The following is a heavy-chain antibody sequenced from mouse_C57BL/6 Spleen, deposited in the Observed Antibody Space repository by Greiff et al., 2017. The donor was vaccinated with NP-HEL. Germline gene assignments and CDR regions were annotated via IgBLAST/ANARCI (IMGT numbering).Heavy chain of an antibody. D-gene: IGHD1-1*01. CDR1: GFTFSDYY. J-gene: IGHJ4*01. Sequence: DVQLQESEGGLVQPGSSMKLSCTASGFTFSDYYMAWVRQVPEKGLEWVANINYDGSSTYYLDSLKSRFIISRDNAKNILYLQMSSLKSEDTATYYCARDRYYGSSYYAMDYWGQGTSVTVSS. CDR2: INYDGSST. V-gene: IGHV5-16*01. CDR3: ARDRYYGSSYYAMDY.